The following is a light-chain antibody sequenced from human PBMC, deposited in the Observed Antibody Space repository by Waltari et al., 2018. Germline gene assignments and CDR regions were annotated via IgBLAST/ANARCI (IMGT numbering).Light chain of an antibody. Sequence: QSALTQPASVSGSPGKSITIYCTGTSSDVGGYKYVSWYQQHPDKAPKLMLYDVNNRPSGVSNRFSGSKSGNTASLTISSLQAEDEADYYCSSYTSSTIPVFGTGTKVTVL. J-gene: IGLJ1*01. V-gene: IGLV2-14*03. CDR1: SSDVGGYKY. CDR2: DVN. CDR3: SSYTSSTIPV.